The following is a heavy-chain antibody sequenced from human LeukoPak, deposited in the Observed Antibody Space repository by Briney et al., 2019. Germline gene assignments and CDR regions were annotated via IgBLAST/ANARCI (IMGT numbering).Heavy chain of an antibody. CDR3: ARRIRFLEWLPLPDYFDY. CDR2: IYYSGST. V-gene: IGHV4-59*08. J-gene: IGHJ4*02. Sequence: SETLSLTCTVSGGSISSYYWSWIRQPPGKGLEWIGYIYYSGSTNYNPSLKSRVTISVDTSKDQFSLKLSSVTAADTAVYYCARRIRFLEWLPLPDYFDYWGQGTLVTVSS. CDR1: GGSISSYY. D-gene: IGHD3-3*01.